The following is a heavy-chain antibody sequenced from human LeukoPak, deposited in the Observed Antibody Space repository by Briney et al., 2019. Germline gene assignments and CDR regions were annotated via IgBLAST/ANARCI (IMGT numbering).Heavy chain of an antibody. D-gene: IGHD4-17*01. CDR3: ARDLDDYGDYEVDLY. CDR2: ISSSSYI. Sequence: GGSLRLSCAASGFTFSSYSMNWVRQAPGKGLEWVSSISSSSYIYYADSVKGRFTISRDNAKNSLYLQMNSLRAEDTAVYYCARDLDDYGDYEVDLYWGQGTLVTVSS. CDR1: GFTFSSYS. V-gene: IGHV3-21*01. J-gene: IGHJ4*02.